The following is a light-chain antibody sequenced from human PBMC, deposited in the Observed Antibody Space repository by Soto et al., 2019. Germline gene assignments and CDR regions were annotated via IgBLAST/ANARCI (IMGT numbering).Light chain of an antibody. CDR2: GAS. CDR1: ETFSSRY. CDR3: QQFGSSFIT. V-gene: IGKV3-20*01. Sequence: EIVLTQSPGTLSLSPGERATLSCRASETFSSRYLAWYQQKPGQAPRLLIYGASRRATGISDRFSSSGSGTDFTVTISRLEPEDFAVYFCQQFGSSFITFGQGTRLEIK. J-gene: IGKJ5*01.